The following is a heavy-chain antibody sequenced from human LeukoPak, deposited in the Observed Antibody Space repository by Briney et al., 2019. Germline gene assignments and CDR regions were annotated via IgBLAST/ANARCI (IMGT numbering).Heavy chain of an antibody. CDR2: IKQDGSEK. D-gene: IGHD1-26*01. Sequence: PGGSLRLSCAASGFTFSNAWMNWVRQAPGKGLEWVANIKQDGSEKYYVDSVKGRFTISRDNAKNSLYLQMNSLRAEDTAVYYCARSEWELLGHYYMDVWGKGTTVTVSS. V-gene: IGHV3-7*01. J-gene: IGHJ6*03. CDR3: ARSEWELLGHYYMDV. CDR1: GFTFSNAW.